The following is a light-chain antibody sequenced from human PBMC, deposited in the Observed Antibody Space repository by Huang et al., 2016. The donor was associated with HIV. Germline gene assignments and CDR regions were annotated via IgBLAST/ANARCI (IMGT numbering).Light chain of an antibody. CDR3: QQSYSTPTT. CDR2: AAS. J-gene: IGKJ1*01. CDR1: QRIGTS. Sequence: DIQMTQSPSSLSASVGDRVAITCRASQRIGTSLNWYQQQPGKAPRVLIYAASTLQSGVPSRFSGGGSGADFPLIIGSLQPEDFATYYCQQSYSTPTTFGQGTKVEIK. V-gene: IGKV1-39*01.